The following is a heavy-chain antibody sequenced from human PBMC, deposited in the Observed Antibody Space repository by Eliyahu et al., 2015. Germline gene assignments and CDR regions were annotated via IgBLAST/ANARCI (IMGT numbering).Heavy chain of an antibody. V-gene: IGHV3-64D*06. D-gene: IGHD5-24*01. Sequence: EVQLVESGGGLVQPGGSLRLSXSASGFXFXTYAMHWVRQAPGKGLEYVSGIISYGTSTYYADYVKGRFTISRDNSQNTLFLQMSSLRADDTALYYCVKDGSRHGYNYFDYWGQGTLVTVSS. J-gene: IGHJ4*02. CDR3: VKDGSRHGYNYFDY. CDR2: IISYGTST. CDR1: GFXFXTYA.